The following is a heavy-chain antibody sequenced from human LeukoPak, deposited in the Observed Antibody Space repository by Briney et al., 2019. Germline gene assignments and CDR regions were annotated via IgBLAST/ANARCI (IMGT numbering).Heavy chain of an antibody. CDR2: ISSSSSYI. J-gene: IGHJ4*02. V-gene: IGHV3-21*01. CDR1: GFTFSSYS. CDR3: ARDLAPYYYDSSGYYSGPFDY. D-gene: IGHD3-22*01. Sequence: KSGGSLRLSCAAPGFTFSSYSMNWVRQAPGKGLEWVSSISSSSSYIYYADSVKGRFTISRDNAKNLLYLQMNSLRAEDTAVYYCARDLAPYYYDSSGYYSGPFDYWGQGTLVTVSS.